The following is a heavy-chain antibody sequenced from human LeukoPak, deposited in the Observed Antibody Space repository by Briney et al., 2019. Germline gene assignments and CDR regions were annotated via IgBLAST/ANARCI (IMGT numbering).Heavy chain of an antibody. CDR2: IYYSGST. Sequence: SETLSLTCTVSGGSISSYYWSWIRQPPGKGLEWIGYIYYSGSTNYNPSLKSRVTISVDTSKNQFSLKLSSVTAADTAVYYCARVGCSSISCYNAENHYYYYYMDVWGKGTTVTVSS. D-gene: IGHD2-2*02. V-gene: IGHV4-59*01. J-gene: IGHJ6*03. CDR1: GGSISSYY. CDR3: ARVGCSSISCYNAENHYYYYYMDV.